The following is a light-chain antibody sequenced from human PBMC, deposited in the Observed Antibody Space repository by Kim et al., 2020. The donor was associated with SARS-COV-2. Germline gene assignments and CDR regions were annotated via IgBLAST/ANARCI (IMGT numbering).Light chain of an antibody. J-gene: IGLJ2*01. CDR1: RGDSTYA. CDR3: LTWGPGIRV. CDR2: VDSDDSH. V-gene: IGLV4-69*01. Sequence: AAVERTGTPGRGDSTYASAWHQQLPEKGPGYLMNVDSDDSHTRGDGIRDRFSGSSSGAARHLTISSLQPEDEADYYCLTWGPGIRVFGGGTQLTVL.